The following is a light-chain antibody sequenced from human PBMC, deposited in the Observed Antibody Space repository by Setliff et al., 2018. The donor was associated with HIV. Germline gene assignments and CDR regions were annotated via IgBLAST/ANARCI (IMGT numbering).Light chain of an antibody. V-gene: IGLV2-14*03. J-gene: IGLJ1*01. Sequence: QSALTQPASVTGAPGQPITISCTGTSHDIGRFNYVPWYKQFPGKGPPLVIFDVNQRPSGVSNRFSGSKSGNIASLIISGLQAEDEADYFCCSYSRGSTYVFGTGTKVTVL. CDR1: SHDIGRFNY. CDR3: CSYSRGSTYV. CDR2: DVN.